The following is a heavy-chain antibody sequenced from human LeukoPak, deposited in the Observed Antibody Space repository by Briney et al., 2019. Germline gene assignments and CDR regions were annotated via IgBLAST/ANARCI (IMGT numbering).Heavy chain of an antibody. Sequence: GGSLRLSCAASGFTFSSYAMSWVRQAPGKGLEWVSSIDSSGGNTFYPDSVRGRFTISRDNSKNTLYLQMNSLRAEDTAVYYCAKYYDNSGPSYDYWGRGTLVTVSS. D-gene: IGHD3-22*01. CDR2: IDSSGGNT. J-gene: IGHJ4*02. V-gene: IGHV3-23*01. CDR1: GFTFSSYA. CDR3: AKYYDNSGPSYDY.